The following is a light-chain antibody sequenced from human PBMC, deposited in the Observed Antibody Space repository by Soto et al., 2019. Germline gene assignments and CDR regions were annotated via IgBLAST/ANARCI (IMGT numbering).Light chain of an antibody. V-gene: IGKV2-28*01. CDR2: GAS. CDR1: QSLLHINGYNY. Sequence: DIVVTQSPLSLPVTPGEPASISCMSSQSLLHINGYNYLDWYLQKPGQAPRLLIYGASTRAPGIPDRFSGSGSGTDFTLTISRLEPEDFAVYFCQQYGYSPPFTFGPGTKVDIK. J-gene: IGKJ3*01. CDR3: QQYGYSPPFT.